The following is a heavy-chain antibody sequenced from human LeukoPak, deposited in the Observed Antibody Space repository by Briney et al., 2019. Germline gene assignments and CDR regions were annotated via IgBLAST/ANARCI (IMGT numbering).Heavy chain of an antibody. CDR1: GLTFSSYA. V-gene: IGHV3-23*01. CDR2: TSGSGSTT. Sequence: GESLRLSCAASGLTFSSYAMSWVRQAPGKGLEWVSATSGSGSTTYYADSVKGRFTFSRDNSKNTLFLQMNSLRAEDTAVYFCAKAEGSGNQPFDYWGQGNLVTVSS. D-gene: IGHD3-10*01. CDR3: AKAEGSGNQPFDY. J-gene: IGHJ4*02.